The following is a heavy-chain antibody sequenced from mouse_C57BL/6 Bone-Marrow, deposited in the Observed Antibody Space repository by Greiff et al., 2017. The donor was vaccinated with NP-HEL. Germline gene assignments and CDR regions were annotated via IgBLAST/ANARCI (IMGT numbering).Heavy chain of an antibody. CDR1: GYTFTDYN. CDR2: INPNIGGT. CDR3: ERAPVTTVVATGYCDY. D-gene: IGHD1-1*01. V-gene: IGHV1-18*01. Sequence: VQLQQSGPELVTPGASVRIPCKASGYTFTDYNMDWVTQSHGQSLEWIGDINPNIGGTIYNQKFKGKATLTVDKSSSPAYMELRSLTSEDTEVYYCERAPVTTVVATGYCDYWGQGTTPTVSA. J-gene: IGHJ2*01.